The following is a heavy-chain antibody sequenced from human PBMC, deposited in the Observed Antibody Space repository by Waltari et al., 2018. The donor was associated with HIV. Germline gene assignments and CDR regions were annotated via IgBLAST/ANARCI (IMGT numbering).Heavy chain of an antibody. V-gene: IGHV1-3*01. CDR2: INAGNGNT. D-gene: IGHD6-13*01. Sequence: QVQLVQSGAEVKKPGASVKVSCKASGYTFPSYAMHWVRQAPGQRLEWMGWINAGNGNTKYSQKFQGRVTITRDTSASTAYMELSSLRSEDTAVYYCASHSSSWTWVAFDIWGQGTMVTVSS. J-gene: IGHJ3*02. CDR3: ASHSSSWTWVAFDI. CDR1: GYTFPSYA.